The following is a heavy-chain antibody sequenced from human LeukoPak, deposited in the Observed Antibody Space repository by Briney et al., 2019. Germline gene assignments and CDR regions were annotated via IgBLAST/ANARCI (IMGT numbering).Heavy chain of an antibody. CDR2: IHHSGST. CDR3: ARDAVSGTPAFDV. D-gene: IGHD1-14*01. J-gene: IGHJ3*01. Sequence: SETLSLTCTVSGGSIRSYYWSWIRQPPGKGLEWIGYIHHSGSTNYKPSLKSRVTISVDTSKNQFSLKLTSVTAADTAVYYCARDAVSGTPAFDVWGQGTMVTVSS. CDR1: GGSIRSYY. V-gene: IGHV4-59*01.